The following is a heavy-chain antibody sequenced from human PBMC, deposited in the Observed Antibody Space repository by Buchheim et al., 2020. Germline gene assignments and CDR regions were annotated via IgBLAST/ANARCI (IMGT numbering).Heavy chain of an antibody. CDR1: GFTFRDDW. D-gene: IGHD1-1*01. J-gene: IGHJ4*02. V-gene: IGHV3-74*01. Sequence: EVHLVESGGGLVQPGGSLSLSCAASGFTFRDDWMHWVRQAPGKGLVWLSLISGNGGLSVYADSVKGRFTISRDNAKNTVYLQMNSLRADDTAVYFCARDAAGTTPLDYWGQGTL. CDR3: ARDAAGTTPLDY. CDR2: ISGNGGLS.